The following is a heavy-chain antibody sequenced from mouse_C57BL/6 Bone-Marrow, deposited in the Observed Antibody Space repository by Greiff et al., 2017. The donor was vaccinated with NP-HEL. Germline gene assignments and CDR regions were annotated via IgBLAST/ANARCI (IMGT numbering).Heavy chain of an antibody. CDR3: TYGNYYYAMDY. Sequence: VQLQQSGTVLARPGASVKMSCKTSGYTFTSYWMHWVKQRPGQGLEWIGAIYPGNSDPSYNQKFKGKAKLTAVTSASTAYMERSSLTNEDSAVYYCTYGNYYYAMDYWGQGTTVTVSS. D-gene: IGHD2-1*01. J-gene: IGHJ4*01. CDR2: IYPGNSDP. V-gene: IGHV1-5*01. CDR1: GYTFTSYW.